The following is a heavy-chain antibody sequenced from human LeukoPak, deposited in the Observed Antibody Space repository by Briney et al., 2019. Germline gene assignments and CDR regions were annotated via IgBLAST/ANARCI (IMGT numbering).Heavy chain of an antibody. J-gene: IGHJ4*02. V-gene: IGHV3-23*01. D-gene: IGHD2-2*01. Sequence: GGSLRLSCAASGFTFSSFAMSWVRQAPGKGLEWVSAISGSGGSTYYADSVKGRFTISRDNSKNTLFLQMNSLRAEDTAVYYCARDAAMVSPYSDYWGQGTLVTVSS. CDR1: GFTFSSFA. CDR3: ARDAAMVSPYSDY. CDR2: ISGSGGST.